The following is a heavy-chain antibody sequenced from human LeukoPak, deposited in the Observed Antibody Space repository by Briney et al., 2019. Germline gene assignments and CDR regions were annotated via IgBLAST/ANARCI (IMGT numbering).Heavy chain of an antibody. D-gene: IGHD3-22*01. CDR2: IRSKAYGGTP. CDR3: TRAGFFDSRGYYDY. J-gene: IGHJ4*02. Sequence: GGSLGLSCTASGFTFGDYAMTWVRQAPGKGLEWVGFIRSKAYGGTPAHAASVEGRFTISRDDSKSTAYLQMDRLSTEDTAVYYCTRAGFFDSRGYYDYWGLGTLVTVPS. CDR1: GFTFGDYA. V-gene: IGHV3-49*04.